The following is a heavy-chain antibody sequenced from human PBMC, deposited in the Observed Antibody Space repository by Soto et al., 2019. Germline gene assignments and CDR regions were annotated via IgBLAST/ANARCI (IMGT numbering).Heavy chain of an antibody. V-gene: IGHV1-46*01. CDR3: ARGLAAGDY. CDR2: INPNGGST. Sequence: QVQLVQSGAEVKKPGASVKLSCKASGYTFTNYYIHWVRQAPGQGLEWMAIINPNGGSTNYAQKFQGRVTLTRGTSTSTGYMDLSSLKSENTAVYYCARGLAAGDYWGQGTLVTVSS. D-gene: IGHD6-13*01. J-gene: IGHJ4*02. CDR1: GYTFTNYY.